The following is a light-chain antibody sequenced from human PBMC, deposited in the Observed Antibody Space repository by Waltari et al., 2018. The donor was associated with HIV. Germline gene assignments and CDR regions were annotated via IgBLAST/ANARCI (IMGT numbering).Light chain of an antibody. CDR1: NSNVGRFNF. CDR2: EVT. Sequence: QSALTQPASVSGSPGQSITISCTGTNSNVGRFNFVSWYQQLPGKAPRLMIYEVTKRPSGISNRFSGSKSGNTASLTISGLQAEDEAYYYCSSYAGSNIWVFGGGTKLTVL. V-gene: IGLV2-23*02. CDR3: SSYAGSNIWV. J-gene: IGLJ3*02.